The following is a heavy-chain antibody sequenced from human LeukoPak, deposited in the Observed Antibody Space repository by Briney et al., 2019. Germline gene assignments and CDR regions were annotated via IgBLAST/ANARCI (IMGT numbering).Heavy chain of an antibody. CDR3: ARAGGGADYYYYMDV. Sequence: PSETLSLTCTVSGGSISSYYWSWIRQPPGKGLEWIGYIYYSGSTNYNPSLKSRVTISVDTSKNQFSLKLSSVTAADTAVYYCARAGGGADYYYYMDVWGKGTTVTVSS. CDR2: IYYSGST. V-gene: IGHV4-59*01. D-gene: IGHD2-15*01. CDR1: GGSISSYY. J-gene: IGHJ6*03.